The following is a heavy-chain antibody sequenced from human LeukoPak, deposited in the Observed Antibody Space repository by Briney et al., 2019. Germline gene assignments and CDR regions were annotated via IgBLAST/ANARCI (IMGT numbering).Heavy chain of an antibody. J-gene: IGHJ4*02. V-gene: IGHV4-39*07. CDR2: IYYSGST. CDR3: ARVGIVGASPYFDY. CDR1: GGSISSSSYY. Sequence: SETLSLTCTVSGGSISSSSYYWGWICQPPGKGLEWIGSIYYSGSTYYNPSLKSRVTISVDTSKNQFSLKLSSVTAADTAVYYCARVGIVGASPYFDYWGQGTLVTVSS. D-gene: IGHD1-26*01.